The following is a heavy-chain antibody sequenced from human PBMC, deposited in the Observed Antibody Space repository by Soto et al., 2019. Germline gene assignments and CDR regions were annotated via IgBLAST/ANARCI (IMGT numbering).Heavy chain of an antibody. J-gene: IGHJ4*02. V-gene: IGHV4-31*03. Sequence: TLSLTCSVAGCSITTIGSYWSWVRQHPGKGLEWIGYIYHTGSTYYNPSLKSRVTIALDTSKQQFSLNLTSVTAADTAVYYCSRLRDTYFFDYWGQGALVTVSS. CDR3: SRLRDTYFFDY. D-gene: IGHD3-10*01. CDR2: IYHTGST. CDR1: GCSITTIGSY.